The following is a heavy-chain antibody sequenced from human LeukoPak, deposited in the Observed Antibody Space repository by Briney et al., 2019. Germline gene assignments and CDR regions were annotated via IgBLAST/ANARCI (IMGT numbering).Heavy chain of an antibody. V-gene: IGHV4-39*07. Sequence: SETLSLTCSVSGDSITSNNYYWGWIRQPPGKGLEWIGEINHSGSTNYNPSLKSRVTISVDTSKNQFSLKLSSVTAADTAVYYCARGTRQQLVRGINWFDPWGQGTLVTVSS. D-gene: IGHD6-13*01. CDR1: GDSITSNNYY. J-gene: IGHJ5*02. CDR2: INHSGST. CDR3: ARGTRQQLVRGINWFDP.